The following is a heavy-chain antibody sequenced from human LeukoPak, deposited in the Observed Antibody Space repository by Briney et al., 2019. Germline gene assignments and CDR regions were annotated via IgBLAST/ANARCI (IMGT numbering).Heavy chain of an antibody. J-gene: IGHJ4*02. D-gene: IGHD1-26*01. CDR2: IYYSGST. CDR3: AALLGGSYLG. Sequence: SETLSLTCTVSGGSISSYYWSWIRQPPGKGLEWIGYIYYSGSTNHNPSLKSRVTISVDTSKNQFSLKLSSVTAADTAVYYCAALLGGSYLGWGQGTLVTVSS. CDR1: GGSISSYY. V-gene: IGHV4-59*01.